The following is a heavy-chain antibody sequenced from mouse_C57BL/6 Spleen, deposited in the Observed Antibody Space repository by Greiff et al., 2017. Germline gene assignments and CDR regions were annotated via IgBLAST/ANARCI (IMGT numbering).Heavy chain of an antibody. CDR3: AQIEILGYYFDY. V-gene: IGHV8-5*01. J-gene: IGHJ2*01. D-gene: IGHD4-1*01. Sequence: VKLMESGPGILQPSQTLRLTCSFSGFSLSTSNMGIGWIRQPSGKGLEWLAHIWCEDDKYYYPSLKSRITSSKDTSNNQVFLKITSVDTADTATYYCAQIEILGYYFDYWGQGTTLTVSS. CDR2: IWCEDDK. CDR1: GFSLSTSNMG.